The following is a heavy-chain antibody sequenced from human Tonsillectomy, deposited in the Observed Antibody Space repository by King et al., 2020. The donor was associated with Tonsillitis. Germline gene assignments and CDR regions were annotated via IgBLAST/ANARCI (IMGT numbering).Heavy chain of an antibody. CDR1: GYTFTYRY. CDR3: AGPSGSGRADAFDI. V-gene: IGHV1-45*02. CDR2: ITPFNGNT. J-gene: IGHJ3*02. D-gene: IGHD3-10*01. Sequence: QLVESGAEVKKTGSSVKISCKASGYTFTYRYLHWVRQAPGQALEWMGWITPFNGNTNCDQKFQDRVTITRDRSMSTAYMELSSLRSEDTAMYYCAGPSGSGRADAFDIWAQDPGVTVSS.